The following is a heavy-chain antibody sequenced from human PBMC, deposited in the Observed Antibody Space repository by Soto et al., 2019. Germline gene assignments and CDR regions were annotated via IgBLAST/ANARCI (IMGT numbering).Heavy chain of an antibody. J-gene: IGHJ6*02. V-gene: IGHV1-2*02. CDR3: AREKTTLGYCSSNSCYILGYYYYGMDV. Sequence: ASVKVSCKASGYTFTGYYMHWVRQAPGQGLEWMGWINPNSGGTNYAQKFQGRVTMTRDTSISTAYMELSRLRSDDTAVYYCAREKTTLGYCSSNSCYILGYYYYGMDVWGQGTTVTVSS. CDR2: INPNSGGT. D-gene: IGHD2-2*02. CDR1: GYTFTGYY.